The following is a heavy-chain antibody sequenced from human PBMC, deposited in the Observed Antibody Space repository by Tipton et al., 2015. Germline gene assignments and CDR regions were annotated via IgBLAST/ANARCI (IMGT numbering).Heavy chain of an antibody. CDR2: IFNSGST. CDR3: ARDFGTYSFFDY. CDR1: GVSIKSGGYY. V-gene: IGHV4-31*03. D-gene: IGHD1-26*01. Sequence: TLSLTCTVSGVSIKSGGYYWSWIRQHPGEGLEWIGYIFNSGSTYHNPSLKSRATISMDTSQDHFSLEVTSVTAADTAVYFCARDFGTYSFFDYWGQGTLVTVSS. J-gene: IGHJ4*02.